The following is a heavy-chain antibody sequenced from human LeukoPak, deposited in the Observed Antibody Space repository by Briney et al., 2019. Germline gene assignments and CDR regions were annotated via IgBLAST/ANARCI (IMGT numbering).Heavy chain of an antibody. CDR2: VHYSGNT. CDR1: GGSISGYY. J-gene: IGHJ2*01. V-gene: IGHV4-59*08. D-gene: IGHD6-19*01. CDR3: ARHLAGTVWYIDL. Sequence: PSETLPLTCTVSGGSISGYYWSWIRQPPGKGLEWIGFVHYSGNTKYNPSLQSRVTMSVDTAKNQFTLKLFSVTAADTAVYYCARHLAGTVWYIDLWGRGTLVTVSS.